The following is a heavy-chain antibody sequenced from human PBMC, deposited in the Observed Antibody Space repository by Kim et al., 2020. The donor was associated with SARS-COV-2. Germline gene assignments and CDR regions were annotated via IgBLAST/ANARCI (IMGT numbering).Heavy chain of an antibody. CDR1: GFTFSSYE. Sequence: GGSLRLSCAASGFTFSSYEMNWVRQAPGKGLEWVSYISSSGSTIYYADSVKGRFTISRDNAKNSLYLQMNSLRAEDTAVYYCARAPDYYDSSGYYNFDYWGQGTLVTVSS. J-gene: IGHJ4*02. V-gene: IGHV3-48*03. CDR2: ISSSGSTI. CDR3: ARAPDYYDSSGYYNFDY. D-gene: IGHD3-22*01.